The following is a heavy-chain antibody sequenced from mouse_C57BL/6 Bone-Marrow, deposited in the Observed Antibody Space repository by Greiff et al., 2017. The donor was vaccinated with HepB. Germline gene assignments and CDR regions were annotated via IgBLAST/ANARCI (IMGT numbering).Heavy chain of an antibody. Sequence: QVTLKVSGPGLLQSSQTLSLTCSFSGFSLSTAGMGVSWMRQPSGKGLEWLAHIYWDDDKRYNPSLKSRLTLSKDTSRNQVFLKITRVDTADTATYYCARMVPWYFDVWGTGTTVTVSS. CDR3: ARMVPWYFDV. CDR2: IYWDDDK. V-gene: IGHV8-12*01. J-gene: IGHJ1*03. CDR1: GFSLSTAGMG.